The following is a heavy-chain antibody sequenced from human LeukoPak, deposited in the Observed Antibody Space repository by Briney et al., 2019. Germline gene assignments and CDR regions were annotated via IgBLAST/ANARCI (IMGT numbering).Heavy chain of an antibody. V-gene: IGHV3-21*01. Sequence: GGSLRLSCAASGFTFSSYSMNWVRQAPGKGLEWVSSISSSSSYIYYADSVKGRFTISRDNAKNSLYLQMNSLRAEDTAVYYCARDEFQLVALDIWGQGTMVTVSS. D-gene: IGHD5-18*01. CDR1: GFTFSSYS. J-gene: IGHJ3*02. CDR2: ISSSSSYI. CDR3: ARDEFQLVALDI.